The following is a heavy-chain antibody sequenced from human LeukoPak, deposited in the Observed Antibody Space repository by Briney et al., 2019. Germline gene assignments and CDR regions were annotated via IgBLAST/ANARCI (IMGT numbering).Heavy chain of an antibody. J-gene: IGHJ4*02. CDR2: ISGSGGST. CDR1: GFTFSNYA. CDR3: AKDLAGSGSYSFDY. D-gene: IGHD1-26*01. Sequence: GGSLTLSCAASGFTFSNYAMNWIRQAPGRGLEWVSAISGSGGSTYYADSVKGRFTISSDNSKNTLYLQMNSLRAEDTAVYYCAKDLAGSGSYSFDYWGQGTLVTVSS. V-gene: IGHV3-23*01.